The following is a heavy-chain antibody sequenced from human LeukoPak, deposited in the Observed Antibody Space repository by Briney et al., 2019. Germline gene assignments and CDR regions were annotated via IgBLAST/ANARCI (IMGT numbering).Heavy chain of an antibody. CDR2: IWYDGSNK. J-gene: IGHJ4*02. CDR1: GFTFSSYG. D-gene: IGHD2-21*01. CDR3: ARDRDWYTFDY. V-gene: IGHV3-33*01. Sequence: GGSLRLSCAASGFTFSSYGMHWVRQAPGKGLEWVAVIWYDGSNKYYADSVKGRFTISRDNSKNTLYLQMNSLRAEDTAVYYCARDRDWYTFDYWGQGALVTVSS.